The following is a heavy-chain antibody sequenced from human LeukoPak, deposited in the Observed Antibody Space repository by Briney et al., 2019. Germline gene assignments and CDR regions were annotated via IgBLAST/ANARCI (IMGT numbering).Heavy chain of an antibody. V-gene: IGHV4-4*07. J-gene: IGHJ4*02. CDR3: AREGYNWNYFDY. CDR1: GGSISSYY. Sequence: SETLSLTCTVAGGSISSYYWSWIRQPAGKGLEWIGRIYTSGSTNYNPSLKSRVTMSVDTSKNQFSLKLSSVTAADTAVYYCAREGYNWNYFDYWGQGTLVTVSS. D-gene: IGHD1-20*01. CDR2: IYTSGST.